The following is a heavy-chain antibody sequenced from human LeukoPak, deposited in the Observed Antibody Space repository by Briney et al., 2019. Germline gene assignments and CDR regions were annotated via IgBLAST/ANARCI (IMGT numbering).Heavy chain of an antibody. CDR2: IIPIFGIA. Sequence: ASVKNACKACGGIFSRYAISWVRQAPGQGLEWMGRIIPIFGIANYAQKFQGRVTITADKSTSTAYMELSSLRSEDTAVYYCARDQDYYDSSGYLGYWGQGTLVTVSS. J-gene: IGHJ4*02. CDR1: GGIFSRYA. V-gene: IGHV1-69*04. CDR3: ARDQDYYDSSGYLGY. D-gene: IGHD3-22*01.